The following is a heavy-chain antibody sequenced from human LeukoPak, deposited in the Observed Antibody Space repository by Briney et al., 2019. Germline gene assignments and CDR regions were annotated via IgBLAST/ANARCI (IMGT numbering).Heavy chain of an antibody. Sequence: GSLRLSCAASGFTFSSYAMSWVRQAPGKGLEWVANIKQDGSEKYYVDSVKGRFTISRDNAKNSLYLQMNSLRAEDTAVYYCAREIYGDYGYFDYWGQGTLVTVSS. V-gene: IGHV3-7*01. CDR1: GFTFSSYA. CDR3: AREIYGDYGYFDY. D-gene: IGHD4-17*01. CDR2: IKQDGSEK. J-gene: IGHJ4*02.